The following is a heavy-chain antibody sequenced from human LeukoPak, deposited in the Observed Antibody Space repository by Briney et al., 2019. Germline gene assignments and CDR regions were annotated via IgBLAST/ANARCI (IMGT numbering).Heavy chain of an antibody. CDR2: IRGDANTR. D-gene: IGHD1-26*01. CDR3: AKDIGTGWDLDY. J-gene: IGHJ4*02. Sequence: GGSLRLSCAASGFIFDNYAMHWVRQAPGKGPEWLSLIRGDANTRYYGDSMKGRITISRDNSKNSLYLHVNSLRTEDTALYYCAKDIGTGWDLDYWGQGTLVTVSS. CDR1: GFIFDNYA. V-gene: IGHV3-43*02.